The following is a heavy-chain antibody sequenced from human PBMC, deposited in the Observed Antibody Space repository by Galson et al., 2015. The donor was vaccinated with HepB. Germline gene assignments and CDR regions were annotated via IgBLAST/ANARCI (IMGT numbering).Heavy chain of an antibody. J-gene: IGHJ5*02. D-gene: IGHD3-3*01. V-gene: IGHV1-18*01. CDR1: GYTFTSYG. CDR3: ARVKYDFWSGRPNWFDP. Sequence: SVKFSCKATGYTFTSYGISWVRQAPGQGLEWMGWISAYNGNTNYAQKLQGRVTMTTDTSTSTAYMELRSLRSDDTAVYYCARVKYDFWSGRPNWFDPWGQGTLVTVSS. CDR2: ISAYNGNT.